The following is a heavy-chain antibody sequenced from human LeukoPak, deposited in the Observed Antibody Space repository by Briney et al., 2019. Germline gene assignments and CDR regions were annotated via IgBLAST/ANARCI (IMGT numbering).Heavy chain of an antibody. Sequence: GASVKVSCKASGGTFSSYAISWVRQAPGQGLEWMGGIIPIFGTANYAQKFQGRVTITADKSTSTAYMELSSLRSEDTAVYYCARVLARYYDSSGYYSPFQHWGQGTLVTVSS. J-gene: IGHJ1*01. V-gene: IGHV1-69*06. CDR3: ARVLARYYDSSGYYSPFQH. CDR1: GGTFSSYA. CDR2: IIPIFGTA. D-gene: IGHD3-22*01.